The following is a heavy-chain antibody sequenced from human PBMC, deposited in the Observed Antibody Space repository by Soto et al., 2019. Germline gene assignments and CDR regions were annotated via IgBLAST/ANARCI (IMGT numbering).Heavy chain of an antibody. CDR2: ISYDGSNK. CDR1: GFTFSSYG. J-gene: IGHJ4*02. CDR3: AKDTEYYDFWSGYYD. D-gene: IGHD3-3*01. V-gene: IGHV3-30*18. Sequence: QVQLVESGGGVVQPGRSLRLSCAASGFTFSSYGMHWVRQAPGKGLEWVAVISYDGSNKYYADSVKGRFTISRDNSKNTLYLQMNSLRAEDTAVYYCAKDTEYYDFWSGYYDWGQGTLVTVSS.